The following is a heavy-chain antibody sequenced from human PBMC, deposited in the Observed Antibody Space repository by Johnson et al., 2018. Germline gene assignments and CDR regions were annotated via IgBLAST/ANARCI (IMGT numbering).Heavy chain of an antibody. Sequence: QVQLVESGGGVVQPGRSLRLSCAASGFTFSSYAMHWVRQAPGKGLEWLAVISYDGGNKYFTDSVKGRFNISRDNSKNTLYLQMNSLRAEDTAVYYCARGGDGYKFYYYYYMDVWGKGTTVTVSS. CDR1: GFTFSSYA. D-gene: IGHD5-24*01. V-gene: IGHV3-30-3*01. J-gene: IGHJ6*03. CDR2: ISYDGGNK. CDR3: ARGGDGYKFYYYYYMDV.